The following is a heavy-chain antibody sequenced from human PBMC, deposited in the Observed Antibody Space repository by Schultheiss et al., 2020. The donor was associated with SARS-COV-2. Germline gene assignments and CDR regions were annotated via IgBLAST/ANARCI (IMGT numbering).Heavy chain of an antibody. V-gene: IGHV4-34*01. CDR2: INHSGST. J-gene: IGHJ2*01. Sequence: SWVRQAPGKGLEWIGEINHSGSTNYNPSLKSRVTISVDTSKNQFSLKLSSVTAADTAVYYCARDRNYYDSSGWYFDLWGRGTLVTVSS. D-gene: IGHD3-22*01. CDR3: ARDRNYYDSSGWYFDL.